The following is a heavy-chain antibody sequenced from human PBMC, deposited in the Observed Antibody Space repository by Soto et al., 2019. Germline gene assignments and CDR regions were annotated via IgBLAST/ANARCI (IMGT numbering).Heavy chain of an antibody. CDR2: IIPILGPA. J-gene: IGHJ4*02. V-gene: IGHV1-69*06. Sequence: QVHLVQSGAEVKKPGSSFNVSCKVSGGTFNTFAVSWVRQAPGQGFEWLGGIIPILGPAFYAQKFQGRVTITADKSTSTAYLELTSLTSEDTAGYYCARAAKRYFDYWGQGTLVTVSS. CDR1: GGTFNTFA. CDR3: ARAAKRYFDY.